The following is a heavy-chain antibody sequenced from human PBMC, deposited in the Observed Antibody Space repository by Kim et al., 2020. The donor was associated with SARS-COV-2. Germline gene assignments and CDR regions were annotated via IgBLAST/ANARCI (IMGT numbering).Heavy chain of an antibody. D-gene: IGHD4-17*01. CDR2: IYYSGST. CDR3: ARDGRYGDYAYNWFDP. J-gene: IGHJ5*02. Sequence: SETLSLTCTVSGGSISSYYWSWIRQPPGKGLEWIGYIYYSGSTNYNPSLKSRVTISVDTSKNQFSLKLSSVTAADTAVYYCARDGRYGDYAYNWFDPWGQGTLVTVSS. V-gene: IGHV4-59*13. CDR1: GGSISSYY.